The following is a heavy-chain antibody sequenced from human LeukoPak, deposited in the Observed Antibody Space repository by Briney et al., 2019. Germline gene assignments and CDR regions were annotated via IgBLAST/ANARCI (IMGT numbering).Heavy chain of an antibody. CDR3: AKRTRNTAMVTAPFDY. D-gene: IGHD5-18*01. J-gene: IGHJ4*02. V-gene: IGHV3-23*01. CDR1: GFTFSSYA. Sequence: GGSLRLSCAASGFTFSSYAMSWVRQAPGKGLEWVSAISGSGGSTYYADSVKGRFTISRDNSKNTLYLQMNSPRAEDTAVYYCAKRTRNTAMVTAPFDYWGQGTLVTVSS. CDR2: ISGSGGST.